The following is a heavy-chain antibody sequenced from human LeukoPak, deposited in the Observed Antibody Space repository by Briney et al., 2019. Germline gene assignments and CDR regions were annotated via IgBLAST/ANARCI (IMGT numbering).Heavy chain of an antibody. CDR2: VYNTGTT. V-gene: IGHV4-59*08. CDR1: GGSISNYY. Sequence: SETLSLTCTVSGGSISNYYWSWIRQPPGKGLEWIGYVYNTGTTKYNPSLRSRVAISVDTSKSQVSLKMKSVAAADTAVYYCARNPHNDVAEYFHYWGQGTLVTVSS. D-gene: IGHD5-24*01. CDR3: ARNPHNDVAEYFHY. J-gene: IGHJ1*01.